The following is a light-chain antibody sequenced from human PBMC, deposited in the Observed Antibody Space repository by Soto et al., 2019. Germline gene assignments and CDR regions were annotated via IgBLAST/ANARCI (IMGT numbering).Light chain of an antibody. Sequence: DIQLPQYPSFLSASVGDRVTITCRASQGISSYLAWYQQKPGKAPKLLIYAASTLQSGVPLRFSGSGSGTSFTLTISSLQPEDFATYYCQQLLSYPITFGQGTRLEIK. CDR3: QQLLSYPIT. CDR1: QGISSY. J-gene: IGKJ5*01. CDR2: AAS. V-gene: IGKV1-9*01.